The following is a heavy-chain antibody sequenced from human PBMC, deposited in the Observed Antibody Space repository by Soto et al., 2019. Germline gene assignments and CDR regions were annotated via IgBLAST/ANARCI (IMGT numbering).Heavy chain of an antibody. D-gene: IGHD3-16*01. CDR2: ISSSSSTI. Sequence: GGSLRLSCAASGFTFSSYSMNWVRQAPGKGLEWVSYISSSSSTIYYADSVKGRFTISRDNAKNSLYLQMNSLRDEDTAVYYCARWAPMGDDYYYYYGMDVWGQGTTVTVSS. CDR1: GFTFSSYS. J-gene: IGHJ6*02. V-gene: IGHV3-48*02. CDR3: ARWAPMGDDYYYYYGMDV.